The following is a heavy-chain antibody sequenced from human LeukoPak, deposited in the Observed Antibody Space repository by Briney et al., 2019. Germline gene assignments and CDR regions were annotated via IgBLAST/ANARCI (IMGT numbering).Heavy chain of an antibody. Sequence: SETLSLTCAVYGGSFSGYYWSWIRQPPGKGLEWIGEINHSGSTNYNPSLKSRVTISVDTSKNQFSLKLSSVTAADTAVYYCARIGRELDYWGQGTLVTVSS. CDR3: ARIGRELDY. V-gene: IGHV4-34*01. J-gene: IGHJ4*02. CDR2: INHSGST. D-gene: IGHD5-24*01. CDR1: GGSFSGYY.